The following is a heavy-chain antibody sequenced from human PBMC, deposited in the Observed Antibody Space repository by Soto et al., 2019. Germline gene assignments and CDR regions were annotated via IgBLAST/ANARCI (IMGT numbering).Heavy chain of an antibody. CDR2: INHSGST. CDR3: ARGGAARPGYYYYYMDV. Sequence: PSETLSLTCAVYGGSFSGYYWSWIRQPPGKGLEWIGEINHSGSTNYNPSLKSRVTISVDTSKNQFSLKLSSVTAADTAVYYCARGGAARPGYYYYYMDVWGKGTTVTVSS. CDR1: GGSFSGYY. J-gene: IGHJ6*03. D-gene: IGHD6-6*01. V-gene: IGHV4-34*01.